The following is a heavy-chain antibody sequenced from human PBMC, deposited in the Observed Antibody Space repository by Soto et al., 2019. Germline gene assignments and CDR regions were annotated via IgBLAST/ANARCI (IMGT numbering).Heavy chain of an antibody. CDR3: ARLRGRGTVTRAEGPDYYYYGMDV. Sequence: QVQLQESGPGLVKPSETLSLTCTVSGGSISSYYWSWIRQPPGKGLEWIGYIYYSGSTNYNPSLKGRVTISVDTSKNQYSLKLSSVTAADTAVYYCARLRGRGTVTRAEGPDYYYYGMDVWGQGTTVTVSS. V-gene: IGHV4-59*01. D-gene: IGHD4-17*01. J-gene: IGHJ6*02. CDR1: GGSISSYY. CDR2: IYYSGST.